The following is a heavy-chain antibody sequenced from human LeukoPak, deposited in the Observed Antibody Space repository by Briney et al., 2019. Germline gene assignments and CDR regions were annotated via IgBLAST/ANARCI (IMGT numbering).Heavy chain of an antibody. V-gene: IGHV3-21*01. D-gene: IGHD3-9*01. CDR3: AGDYDILTGYSQGDY. Sequence: PGGSLRLSCAASGFTFSSYSMNWVRQAPGKGLEWVSSISSSSSYIYYADSVKGRFTISRDNAKNSLYLQMNSLRPEDTAVYYCAGDYDILTGYSQGDYWGQGTLVTVSS. J-gene: IGHJ4*02. CDR1: GFTFSSYS. CDR2: ISSSSSYI.